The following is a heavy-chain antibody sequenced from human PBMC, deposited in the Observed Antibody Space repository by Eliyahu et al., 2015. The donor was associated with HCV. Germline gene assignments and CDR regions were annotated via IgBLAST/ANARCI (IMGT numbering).Heavy chain of an antibody. Sequence: QLQLQESGPGLVKPSETLSLTCTVXGGSXXSSSYYWGWXRQPPGKGLEWIGSIYYSGSTYYNPSLKSRVTISVDTSKNQFSLKLSSVTAADTAVYYCARRAKTNLRAPNWFDPWGQGTLVTVSS. D-gene: IGHD4/OR15-4a*01. V-gene: IGHV4-39*01. CDR2: IYYSGST. CDR1: GGSXXSSSYY. CDR3: ARRAKTNLRAPNWFDP. J-gene: IGHJ5*02.